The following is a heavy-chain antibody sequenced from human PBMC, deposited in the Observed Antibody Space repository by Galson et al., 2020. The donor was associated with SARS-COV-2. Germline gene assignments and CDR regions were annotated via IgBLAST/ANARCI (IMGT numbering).Heavy chain of an antibody. V-gene: IGHV3-21*01. D-gene: IGHD4-17*01. Sequence: GGSLRLSCAASGFTFSSYSMNWVRQPPGKGLEWVSSISSSSYIYYADSVKGRFTISRDNAKNSLYLQMNSLRAEDTAVYYCATPRNLYGDYIFDYWGQGTLVTVSS. CDR1: GFTFSSYS. CDR3: ATPRNLYGDYIFDY. CDR2: ISSSSYI. J-gene: IGHJ4*02.